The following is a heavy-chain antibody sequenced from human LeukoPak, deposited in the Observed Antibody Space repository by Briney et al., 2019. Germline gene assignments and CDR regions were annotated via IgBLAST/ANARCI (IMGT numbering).Heavy chain of an antibody. CDR1: GGSISSGGYS. Sequence: ASQTLSLTCAVSGGSISSGGYSWSWIRQPPGKGLEWIGYIYHSEITYYNPSLKSRVTISVDRSKNQFSLKLSSVTAADTAVYYCARVGSVAGDFDYWGQGTLVTVSS. J-gene: IGHJ4*02. CDR3: ARVGSVAGDFDY. D-gene: IGHD6-19*01. CDR2: IYHSEIT. V-gene: IGHV4-30-2*01.